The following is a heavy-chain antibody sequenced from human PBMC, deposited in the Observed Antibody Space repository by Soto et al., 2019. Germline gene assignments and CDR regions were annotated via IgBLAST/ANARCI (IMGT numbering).Heavy chain of an antibody. J-gene: IGHJ4*02. Sequence: SETLSLTCPVSGGSISSSSYYWGWIRQPPGKGLEWIGSIYYSGSTYYNPSLKSRVTISVDASKNQFSLKLSSVTAADTAVYYCARRTDKRYCSGGSCPTIDYWGQGTLVTVSS. CDR3: ARRTDKRYCSGGSCPTIDY. V-gene: IGHV4-39*01. CDR1: GGSISSSSYY. CDR2: IYYSGST. D-gene: IGHD2-15*01.